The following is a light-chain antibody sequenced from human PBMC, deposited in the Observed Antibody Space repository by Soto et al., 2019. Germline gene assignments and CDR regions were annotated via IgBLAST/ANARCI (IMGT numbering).Light chain of an antibody. CDR2: DAS. J-gene: IGKJ3*01. V-gene: IGKV1-33*01. CDR3: QQYPEFT. Sequence: DIQMTQSPSSLSASVGDRVTITCQASQDISNYLNWYQQKPGKAPKLLIYDASNLETGVPSRFSGSGSGTDFTFTISSLQPEDIATYYCQQYPEFTFCPGTKVDIK. CDR1: QDISNY.